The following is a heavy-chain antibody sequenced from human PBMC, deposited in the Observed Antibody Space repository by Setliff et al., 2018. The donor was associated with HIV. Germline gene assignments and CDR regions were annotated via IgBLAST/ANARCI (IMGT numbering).Heavy chain of an antibody. J-gene: IGHJ4*02. CDR3: ARGRYYDGSALPLDY. D-gene: IGHD3-22*01. V-gene: IGHV4-39*07. CDR1: GGSISTSSYY. CDR2: IYYSGST. Sequence: SETLSLTCTVSGGSISTSSYYWGWIRQPPGKGLEWIGSIYYSGSTNYNPSLKSRVTMSVDTSKNQFSLNVTSVNTADTAVYYCARGRYYDGSALPLDYWGQGSLVTVSS.